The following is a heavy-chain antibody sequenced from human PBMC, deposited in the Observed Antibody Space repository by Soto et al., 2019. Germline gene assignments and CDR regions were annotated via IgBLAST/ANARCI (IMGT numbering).Heavy chain of an antibody. D-gene: IGHD2-21*01. V-gene: IGHV3-30-3*01. CDR1: GFTFSSYA. Sequence: GGSLRLSCAASGFTFSSYAMHWVRQAPGKGLEWVAVISYDGSNKYYADSVKGRFTISRDNSKNTLYLQMNSLRAEDTAVYYCAREMIGGGECYCDAFDIWGQGTMVTVSS. CDR2: ISYDGSNK. CDR3: AREMIGGGECYCDAFDI. J-gene: IGHJ3*02.